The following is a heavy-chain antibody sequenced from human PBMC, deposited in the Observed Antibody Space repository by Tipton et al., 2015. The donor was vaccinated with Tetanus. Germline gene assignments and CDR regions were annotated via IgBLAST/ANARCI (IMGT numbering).Heavy chain of an antibody. V-gene: IGHV5-51*01. CDR3: ATGSYCSSTSCYEGTDAFDI. CDR1: GYSFTSYW. CDR2: IYPGDSDT. J-gene: IGHJ3*02. Sequence: QLVQSGAEVKKPGESLKISCKGSGYSFTSYWIGWVRQMPGKGLEWMGIIYPGDSDTRYSPSFQGQVTISADKSISTAYLQRGSLKASDTAMYYCATGSYCSSTSCYEGTDAFDIWGQGTMVTVSS. D-gene: IGHD2-2*01.